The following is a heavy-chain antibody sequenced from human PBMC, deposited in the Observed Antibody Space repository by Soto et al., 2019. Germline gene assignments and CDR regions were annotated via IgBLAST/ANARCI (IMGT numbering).Heavy chain of an antibody. D-gene: IGHD3-16*01. CDR1: GFTFSSYA. V-gene: IGHV3-23*01. Sequence: EVQLLESGGGLVQPGGSLRLSCAASGFTFSSYAMSWVRQAPGKGLEWVSIIGVGGGDRYYPESVKGRFTISRDNSRDILYLEMNSLRDDDTSVYYCARVRFGELVWGQGNLFTVSS. CDR2: IGVGGGDR. J-gene: IGHJ4*02. CDR3: ARVRFGELV.